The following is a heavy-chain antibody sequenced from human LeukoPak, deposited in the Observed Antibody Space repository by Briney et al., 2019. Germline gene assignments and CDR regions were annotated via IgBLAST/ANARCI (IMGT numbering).Heavy chain of an antibody. J-gene: IGHJ6*03. CDR1: GYTFTGYY. CDR2: INPNSGGT. Sequence: ASVKVSCKASGYTFTGYYMHLVRQAPGQGLEWMGRINPNSGGTNYAQKFQGRVTMTRDTSISTAYMELSRLRSDDTAVYYCARDRVVVVPAAIEYYYYMDVWGKGTTVTVSS. CDR3: ARDRVVVVPAAIEYYYYMDV. V-gene: IGHV1-2*06. D-gene: IGHD2-2*01.